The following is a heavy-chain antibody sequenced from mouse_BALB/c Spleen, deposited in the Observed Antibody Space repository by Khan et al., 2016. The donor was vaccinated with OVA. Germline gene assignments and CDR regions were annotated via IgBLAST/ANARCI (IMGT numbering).Heavy chain of an antibody. CDR3: VRSASYGDYVEAWFAY. Sequence: EVQLQQSGPELVKPGASMKMSCKASGYSFTGYTMNWVKQSHVKNLEWIGLINPYNGGTAYNQKFRGKATLTVDKSSNTAYMELLSLTSKDSAVYYCVRSASYGDYVEAWFAYWGQGTLVTVSA. J-gene: IGHJ3*01. V-gene: IGHV1-18*01. D-gene: IGHD2-13*01. CDR1: GYSFTGYT. CDR2: INPYNGGT.